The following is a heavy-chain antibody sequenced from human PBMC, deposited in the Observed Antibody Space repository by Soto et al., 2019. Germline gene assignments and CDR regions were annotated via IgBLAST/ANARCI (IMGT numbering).Heavy chain of an antibody. CDR1: GYSFTDYW. V-gene: IGHV5-51*01. J-gene: IGHJ4*01. Sequence: GECLKISCKSSGYSFTDYWIGWVRQMPGKGLEWMGIIYPGDSDARYSPSFQGQVTISVDTSINTAFLRWNSLTASDTAMYYCARQADYNILTGYFYYFDYTGHISLVTFSS. D-gene: IGHD3-9*01. CDR3: ARQADYNILTGYFYYFDY. CDR2: IYPGDSDA.